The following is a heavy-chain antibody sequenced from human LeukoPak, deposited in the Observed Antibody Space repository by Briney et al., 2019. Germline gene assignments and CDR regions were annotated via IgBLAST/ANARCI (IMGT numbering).Heavy chain of an antibody. CDR3: ARARGYYDSSGYLVNMYYFDY. CDR2: IKQDGSEK. Sequence: PGGSLRLSCAASGFTFSGYWMSWVRQAPGKGLEWVANIKQDGSEKNYVDSVKGRFTISRDNAKNSLYLQMNSLRAEDTAVYYCARARGYYDSSGYLVNMYYFDYWGQGTLVTVSS. CDR1: GFTFSGYW. V-gene: IGHV3-7*04. D-gene: IGHD3-22*01. J-gene: IGHJ4*02.